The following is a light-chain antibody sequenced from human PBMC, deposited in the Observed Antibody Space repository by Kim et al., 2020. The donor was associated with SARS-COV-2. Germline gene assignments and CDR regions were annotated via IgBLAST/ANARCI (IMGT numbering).Light chain of an antibody. V-gene: IGKV1-39*01. CDR3: QQSYSTPYT. J-gene: IGKJ2*01. CDR1: QSISSY. Sequence: SASVGDRRTITCRASQSISSYLNWYQQKPGKAPKLLIYAASSLQSGVPSRFSGSGSGTDFTLTISSLQPEDFATYYCQQSYSTPYTFGQGTKLEIK. CDR2: AAS.